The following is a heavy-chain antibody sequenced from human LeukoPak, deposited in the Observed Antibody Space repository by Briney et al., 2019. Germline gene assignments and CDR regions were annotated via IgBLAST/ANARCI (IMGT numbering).Heavy chain of an antibody. CDR1: GFTFNRYG. CDR3: AKDDGVGGSKNWFDP. Sequence: PGGSLRLSCAASGFTFNRYGMSWVRQAPGKGLEWVSVVSTGGDVTYYADSVKGRFTISRDNSKNIVYLEMNSLRAEDTAVYYCAKDDGVGGSKNWFDPWGQRTLVTVSS. D-gene: IGHD1-26*01. V-gene: IGHV3-23*01. J-gene: IGHJ5*02. CDR2: VSTGGDVT.